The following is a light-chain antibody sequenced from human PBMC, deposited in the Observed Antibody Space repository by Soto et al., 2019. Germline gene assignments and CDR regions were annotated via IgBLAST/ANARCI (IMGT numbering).Light chain of an antibody. CDR1: QSVYGN. CDR3: QQYNNWPLLS. J-gene: IGKJ4*01. Sequence: ELLMTQSPATLSVSPGETATLSCRASQSVYGNLAWYQQKPGQAPRLLVFAASTRAAGIPARFSGGGSGTEYTLPISSLQSEDLAVYYCQQYNNWPLLSFGGGTKVEI. V-gene: IGKV3D-15*01. CDR2: AAS.